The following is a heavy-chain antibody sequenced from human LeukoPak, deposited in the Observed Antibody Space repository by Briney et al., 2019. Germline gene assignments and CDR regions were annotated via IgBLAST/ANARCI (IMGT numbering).Heavy chain of an antibody. Sequence: SETLSLTCTVSGGSISNYYWSWIRQPAGKGLEWIGRIYTSGSTNYNPSLKSRVTMSVDTSKNQFSLKLSSVTAADTAVYYCARDDHCSGGSCYSRGAFHIWGQGTKVTVSS. V-gene: IGHV4-4*07. CDR3: ARDDHCSGGSCYSRGAFHI. CDR2: IYTSGST. D-gene: IGHD2-15*01. CDR1: GGSISNYY. J-gene: IGHJ3*02.